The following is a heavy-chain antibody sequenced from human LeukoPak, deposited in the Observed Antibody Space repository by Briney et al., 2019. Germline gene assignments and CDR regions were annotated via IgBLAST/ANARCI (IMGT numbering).Heavy chain of an antibody. D-gene: IGHD2-2*01. CDR2: INPNSGGT. V-gene: IGHV1-2*02. Sequence: ASVKVSCKASGYTFTVYYMHWARRAPGQGLEWMGWINPNSGGTNYAQKFQGRVTMTRDTSISTAYMELSMLRSDDTAVYYCARDHGYCSSTSCDTAHDAFDIWGEGTMVTVSS. CDR3: ARDHGYCSSTSCDTAHDAFDI. J-gene: IGHJ3*02. CDR1: GYTFTVYY.